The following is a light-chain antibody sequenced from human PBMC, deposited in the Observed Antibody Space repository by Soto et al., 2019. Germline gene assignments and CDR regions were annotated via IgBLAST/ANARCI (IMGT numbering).Light chain of an antibody. CDR3: SSYAGINNLGV. CDR1: RSDVGGYKY. V-gene: IGLV2-8*01. J-gene: IGLJ1*01. Sequence: QSALTQPPSASGSPGQSVTISCTGTRSDVGGYKYVSWYQQHPGKAPKLMIFEVNKRPSGVPDRFSGSKSGNTASLTVSGRPAEDEADYYCSSYAGINNLGVFGTGTKVTGL. CDR2: EVN.